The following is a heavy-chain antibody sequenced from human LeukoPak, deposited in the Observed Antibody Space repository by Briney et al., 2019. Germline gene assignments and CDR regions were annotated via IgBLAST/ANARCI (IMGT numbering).Heavy chain of an antibody. Sequence: GGSLRLSCAASGFTFSHAWMSWVRQAPGKGLEWVGRIKSKTDGGTTDYAAPVKGRFTISRDDSKNTLYLQMNSLKTEDTAVYYCTTKQLVRGSDYWGQGTLVTVSS. CDR1: GFTFSHAW. CDR2: IKSKTDGGTT. CDR3: TTKQLVRGSDY. D-gene: IGHD6-13*01. J-gene: IGHJ4*02. V-gene: IGHV3-15*01.